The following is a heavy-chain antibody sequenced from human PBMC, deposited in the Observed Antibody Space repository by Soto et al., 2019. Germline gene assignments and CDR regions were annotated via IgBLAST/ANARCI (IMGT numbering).Heavy chain of an antibody. V-gene: IGHV3-30*18. J-gene: IGHJ4*02. D-gene: IGHD6-13*01. CDR1: GFTFSSYG. CDR3: AKDPGAAAGTSSTPVARD. CDR2: ISYDGSNK. Sequence: QVQLVESGGGVVQPGRSLRLSCAASGFTFSSYGMHWVRQAPGKGLEWVAVISYDGSNKYYADSVKGRFTISRDNSKNTXXLQMNSLRAEDTAVYYCAKDPGAAAGTSSTPVARDWGQGTLVTVSS.